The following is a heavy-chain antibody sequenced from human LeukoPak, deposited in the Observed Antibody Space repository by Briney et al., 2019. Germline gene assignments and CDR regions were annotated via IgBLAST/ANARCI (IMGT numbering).Heavy chain of an antibody. CDR2: IIPIFGTA. J-gene: IGHJ4*02. D-gene: IGHD6-13*01. Sequence: GASVKVSCKASGGTFSSYAISWVRQAPGQGLEWMGGIIPIFGTANYAQKFQGRVTITADESTSTAYMELSSLRSEDTAVYYCATGTPYSSSWYSFDYWGQGTLVTVSS. V-gene: IGHV1-69*13. CDR3: ATGTPYSSSWYSFDY. CDR1: GGTFSSYA.